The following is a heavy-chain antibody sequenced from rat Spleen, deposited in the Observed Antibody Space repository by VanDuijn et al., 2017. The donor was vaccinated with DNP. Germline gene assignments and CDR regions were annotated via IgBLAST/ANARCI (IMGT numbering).Heavy chain of an antibody. CDR1: GFTFSNYD. D-gene: IGHD2-5*01. J-gene: IGHJ2*01. CDR3: ATYRWYFDY. V-gene: IGHV5-7*01. Sequence: EVQLVESGGGLVQPGRSMKLSCAASGFTFSNYDMAWVRQAPKKGLEWVANISHDGSSTYYRDSVKGRFTISRDNAKDTLYLQGDSLRSEDTATYYCATYRWYFDYWGQGVMVTVSS. CDR2: ISHDGSST.